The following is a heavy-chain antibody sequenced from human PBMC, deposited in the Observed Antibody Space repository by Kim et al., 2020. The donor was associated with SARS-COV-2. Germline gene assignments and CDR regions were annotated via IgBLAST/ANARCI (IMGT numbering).Heavy chain of an antibody. CDR1: GFTFRKYA. D-gene: IGHD3-9*01. J-gene: IGHJ6*03. V-gene: IGHV3-23*01. CDR2: ICDGAPNK. Sequence: GGSLRLSCAASGFTFRKYALRWVRQAPGKGPEGASGICDGAPNKFYADSVRGRFTISRDNSQNTLYLHMSSLRDEDTALYYCAINVTLSGYNCYYYY. CDR3: AINVTLSGYNCYYYY.